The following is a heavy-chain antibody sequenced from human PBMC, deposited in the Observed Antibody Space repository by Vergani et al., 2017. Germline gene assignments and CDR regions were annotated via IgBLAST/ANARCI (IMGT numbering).Heavy chain of an antibody. D-gene: IGHD2-21*02. V-gene: IGHV4-59*01. CDR1: GGSISSYY. J-gene: IGHJ3*02. Sequence: QVQLQESGPGLVKPSETLSLPCPVSGGSISSYYWSWIRQPPGKGLEWVGYIYYSGSANYNPSLKSRVTISVDTSKNQFSLKRSSVTAADTAVYYFARNPYCGGDCYSDAFDIWGQGTMVTVSS. CDR3: ARNPYCGGDCYSDAFDI. CDR2: IYYSGSA.